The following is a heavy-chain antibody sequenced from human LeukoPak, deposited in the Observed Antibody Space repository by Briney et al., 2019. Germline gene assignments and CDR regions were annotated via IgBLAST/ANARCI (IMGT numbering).Heavy chain of an antibody. J-gene: IGHJ4*02. CDR1: GFPLRDYW. CDR2: IKNDGSDI. Sequence: GGSLRLSCAGSGFPLRDYWMHWVRQAPGEGLVWVARIKNDGSDINYADSVKGRFTISRDNAENTLYLQMNSLRADDTAVYYCVRGSGSTYVHFDYWGQGTLVTVSS. CDR3: VRGSGSTYVHFDY. D-gene: IGHD3-3*01. V-gene: IGHV3-74*01.